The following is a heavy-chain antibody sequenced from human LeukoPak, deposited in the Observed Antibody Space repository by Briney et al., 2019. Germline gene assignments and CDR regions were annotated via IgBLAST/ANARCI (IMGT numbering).Heavy chain of an antibody. CDR3: ARPTYGDYEPFFDY. J-gene: IGHJ4*02. Sequence: GGSLRLSCAASGFSFSSYWMHWVRRPPGKGLVWASHINPDARTTTYADSVKGRFTISRDNAKNSLYLQMNSLRAEDTAVYYCARPTYGDYEPFFDYWGQGTLVTVSS. CDR1: GFSFSSYW. V-gene: IGHV3-74*01. CDR2: INPDARTT. D-gene: IGHD4-17*01.